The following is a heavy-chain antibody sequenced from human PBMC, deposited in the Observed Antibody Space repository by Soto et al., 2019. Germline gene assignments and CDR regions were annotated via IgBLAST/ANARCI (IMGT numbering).Heavy chain of an antibody. V-gene: IGHV4-39*01. CDR1: GGSISSSSYY. CDR2: IYYSGST. Sequence: SETLSLTCTVSGGSISSSSYYWGWIRQPPGKGLEWIGSIYYSGSTYYNPSLKSRVTISVDTSKNQFSLKLSSVTAADTAVYYCARHRIAAAVAYNWFDHWGQGTLVT. CDR3: ARHRIAAAVAYNWFDH. D-gene: IGHD6-13*01. J-gene: IGHJ5*02.